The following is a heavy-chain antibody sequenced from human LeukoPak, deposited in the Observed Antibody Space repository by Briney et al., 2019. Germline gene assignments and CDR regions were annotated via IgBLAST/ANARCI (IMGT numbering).Heavy chain of an antibody. D-gene: IGHD5-24*01. J-gene: IGHJ4*02. CDR2: IYTSGST. CDR1: GGSISSYY. V-gene: IGHV4-4*07. CDR3: ARFDGYNRPFDY. Sequence: SSETLFLTCTVSGGSISSYYWSWIRQPAGRGLEWIGRIYTSGSTNYNPSLKSRVTMSVDTSKNQFSLKLSSVTAADTAVYYCARFDGYNRPFDYWGQGTLVTVSS.